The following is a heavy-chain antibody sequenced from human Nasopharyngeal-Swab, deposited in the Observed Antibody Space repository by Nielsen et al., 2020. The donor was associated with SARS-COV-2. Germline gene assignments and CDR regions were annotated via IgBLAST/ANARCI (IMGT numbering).Heavy chain of an antibody. Sequence: ASVKVPCKASGYSFRSYGINWVRQAPGQGLEWVGWISVYNADTNYAQKLQGRVSMTTDTSTTTAYMALRSLRSDDTAVYYCARDIEEWLVVPSLSFDYWGQGTLVTVSS. V-gene: IGHV1-18*01. CDR3: ARDIEEWLVVPSLSFDY. CDR2: ISVYNADT. J-gene: IGHJ4*02. D-gene: IGHD3-3*01. CDR1: GYSFRSYG.